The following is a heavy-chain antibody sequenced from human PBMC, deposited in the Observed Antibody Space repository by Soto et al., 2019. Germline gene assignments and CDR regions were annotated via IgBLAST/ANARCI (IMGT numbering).Heavy chain of an antibody. CDR3: ARDEGAAATSGTGV. J-gene: IGHJ6*02. CDR2: IIPIFDTT. D-gene: IGHD6-13*01. Sequence: QVQLVESGAEVKKPGSSVKVSCKASGGTCSTYGINWVRQAPGQGLEWMVWIIPIFDTTNYAQQFQGKFTITADESTSTVYMELSSLRFEDMAVYYCARDEGAAATSGTGVWGQGTTVTVSS. V-gene: IGHV1-69*01. CDR1: GGTCSTYG.